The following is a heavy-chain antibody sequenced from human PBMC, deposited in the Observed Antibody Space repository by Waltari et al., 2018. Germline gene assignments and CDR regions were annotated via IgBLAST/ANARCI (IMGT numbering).Heavy chain of an antibody. D-gene: IGHD6-19*01. J-gene: IGHJ4*02. Sequence: QVQLVESGGGVVQPGRSLRLSCAASGFPFSSYGLHWVRQAPGKGLEWVAVIWYDGSNKYDADSVKGRFTISRDNSKNTLYLQMNSLRAEDTAVYYCARKGGWYLNVFDYWGQGTLVTVSS. CDR1: GFPFSSYG. CDR3: ARKGGWYLNVFDY. CDR2: IWYDGSNK. V-gene: IGHV3-33*01.